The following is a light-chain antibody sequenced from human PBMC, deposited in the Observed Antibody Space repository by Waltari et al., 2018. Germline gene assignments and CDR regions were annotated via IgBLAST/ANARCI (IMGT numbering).Light chain of an antibody. V-gene: IGLV2-23*02. CDR2: DVS. CDR1: SSDVGGYNY. J-gene: IGLJ2*01. CDR3: CSYAGSSTRVV. Sequence: QSALTQPASVSGSPGPSITLSCTGTSSDVGGYNYVSWYQQQPGKAPTLMMYDVSKRPSGVSMRFSGSKSGNTASLTISGLQAEDEADYYCCSYAGSSTRVVFGGGTKLTVL.